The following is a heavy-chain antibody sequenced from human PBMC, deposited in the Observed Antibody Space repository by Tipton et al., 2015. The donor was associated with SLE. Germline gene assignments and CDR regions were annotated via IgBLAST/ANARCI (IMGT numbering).Heavy chain of an antibody. V-gene: IGHV4-61*05. Sequence: TLSLTCTVSGGSISSSSYYWGWIRQPPGKGLEWIGYIYYSGSTNYNPSLKSRVTISVDTSKNQFSLKLSSVTAADTAVYYCVRGGGSSSGRWFDPWGRGTLVTVSS. J-gene: IGHJ5*02. CDR2: IYYSGST. CDR1: GGSISSSSYY. D-gene: IGHD3-10*01. CDR3: VRGGGSSSGRWFDP.